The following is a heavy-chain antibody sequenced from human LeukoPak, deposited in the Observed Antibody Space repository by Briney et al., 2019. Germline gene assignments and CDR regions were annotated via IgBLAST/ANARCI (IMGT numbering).Heavy chain of an antibody. Sequence: GGSLRLSCAASGFTFSTYAMNWVRQAPGKGLEWVSSMSGSGDSTNYADSVKGRFTISRDNSKNTLHLQMNSLRAEDTAIYYCARGDGYGKSYDWLDPWGQGTLVTVSS. CDR3: ARGDGYGKSYDWLDP. J-gene: IGHJ5*02. V-gene: IGHV3-23*01. CDR1: GFTFSTYA. D-gene: IGHD2-2*03. CDR2: MSGSGDST.